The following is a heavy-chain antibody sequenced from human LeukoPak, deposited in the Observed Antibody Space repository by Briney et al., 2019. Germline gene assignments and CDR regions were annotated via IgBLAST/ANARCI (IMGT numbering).Heavy chain of an antibody. V-gene: IGHV4-59*08. Sequence: SETLSLTCTVSGGSISSYYWSWIRQPPGKGLEWIGYIYYSGSTNYNPSLKSRVTISVDTSKNQFSLKLSSVTAADTAVYYCARHSSSWEARFEYWGQGTLVTVSS. D-gene: IGHD6-13*01. CDR2: IYYSGST. CDR1: GGSISSYY. J-gene: IGHJ4*02. CDR3: ARHSSSWEARFEY.